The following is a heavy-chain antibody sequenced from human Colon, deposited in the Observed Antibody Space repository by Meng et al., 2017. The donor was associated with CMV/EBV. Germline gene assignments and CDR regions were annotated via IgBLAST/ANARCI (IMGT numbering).Heavy chain of an antibody. Sequence: LRLSCAASGFTFSDYYMSWIRQAPGKGLEWVSYISTRGSTIYYADSVKGRFTISRDNAKNSLYLQMNSLRAEDTAVYYCTRWNSEIDYWGQGTLVTVSS. V-gene: IGHV3-11*04. CDR3: TRWNSEIDY. CDR2: ISTRGSTI. J-gene: IGHJ4*02. CDR1: GFTFSDYY. D-gene: IGHD1-1*01.